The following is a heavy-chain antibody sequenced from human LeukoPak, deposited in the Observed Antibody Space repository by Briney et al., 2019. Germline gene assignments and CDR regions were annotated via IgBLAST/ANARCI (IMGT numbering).Heavy chain of an antibody. CDR1: GGSINSYY. CDR3: AAVDQKSSGWDFDY. J-gene: IGHJ4*02. Sequence: PSETLSLTCTVSGGSINSYYWSWIRQPPGKGLEWIGYISYSGSTNYNPSLKSRATISVDTSKNQFSLELSSVTAADTAVYYCAAVDQKSSGWDFDYWGQGTLVTVSS. D-gene: IGHD6-19*01. V-gene: IGHV4-59*01. CDR2: ISYSGST.